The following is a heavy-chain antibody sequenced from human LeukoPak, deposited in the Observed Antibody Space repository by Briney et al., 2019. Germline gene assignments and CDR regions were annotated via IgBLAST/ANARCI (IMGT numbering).Heavy chain of an antibody. D-gene: IGHD1-26*01. CDR3: ARPGLGGATAYFDN. CDR1: GSSFTSYW. J-gene: IGHJ4*02. V-gene: IGHV5-51*01. CDR2: IYPGDSDT. Sequence: GKPLQISFQGSGSSFTSYWIGWARPVPGKGLEWMGSIYPGDSDTTYSPSFQGPVTSSADKSISTAYLQWSSLKASDTAMYYCARPGLGGATAYFDNWGQGTLVTVSS.